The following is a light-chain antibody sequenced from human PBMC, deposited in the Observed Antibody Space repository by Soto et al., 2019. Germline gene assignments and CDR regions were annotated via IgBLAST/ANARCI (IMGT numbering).Light chain of an antibody. CDR1: QSVCSSY. CDR2: DAS. V-gene: IGKV3D-20*01. J-gene: IGKJ1*01. CDR3: QHYGTSPGT. Sequence: EIVLTQSPATLSLSPGERATLSCGASQSVCSSYLAWYQQKPGLAPRLLIYDASTRATGIPDRFSGSGSGTDFTLTISRLEPEDFAVYYCQHYGTSPGTFGQGTKVEIK.